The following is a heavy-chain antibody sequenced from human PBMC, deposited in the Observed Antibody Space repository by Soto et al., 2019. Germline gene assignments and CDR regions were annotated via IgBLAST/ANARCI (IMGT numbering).Heavy chain of an antibody. CDR2: MNPKSGNT. J-gene: IGHJ4*02. V-gene: IGHV1-8*01. Sequence: QVQLVQSGTEVKKPGATVKVSCKASGYTFSSSDINWVRQATGQGLEWMGWMNPKSGNTGSAQKFQGRITMTRDTAISTAYMELSGLTSEDTAVYYCARVYGDPTHGGQGTLGTGSS. CDR3: ARVYGDPTH. CDR1: GYTFSSSD. D-gene: IGHD3-10*02.